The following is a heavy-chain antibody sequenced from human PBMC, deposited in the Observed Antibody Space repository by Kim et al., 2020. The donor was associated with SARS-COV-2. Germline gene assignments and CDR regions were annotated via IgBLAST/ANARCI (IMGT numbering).Heavy chain of an antibody. V-gene: IGHV1-2*02. J-gene: IGHJ3*02. CDR1: GYTFTGYY. CDR3: ARDTYCSSTSCYSAFDI. D-gene: IGHD2-2*01. CDR2: INPNSGGT. Sequence: ASVKVSCKASGYTFTGYYMHWVRQAPGQGLEWMGWINPNSGGTNYAQKFQGRVTMTRDTSISTAYMELSRLRSDDTAVYYCARDTYCSSTSCYSAFDIWGQGTMVTVSS.